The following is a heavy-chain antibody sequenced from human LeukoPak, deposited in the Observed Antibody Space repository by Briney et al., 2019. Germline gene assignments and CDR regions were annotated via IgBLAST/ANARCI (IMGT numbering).Heavy chain of an antibody. J-gene: IGHJ4*02. CDR3: ARSKDLRLDDIYY. D-gene: IGHD3-9*01. CDR2: IIPIFGTA. Sequence: ASVKVSCKASGGTFSSYAFSWVRQAPGQGLEWMGGIIPIFGTANYAQKFQGRVTITADESTSTAYMELSSLRSEDTAAYYCARSKDLRLDDIYYWGQGTLVTVSS. CDR1: GGTFSSYA. V-gene: IGHV1-69*13.